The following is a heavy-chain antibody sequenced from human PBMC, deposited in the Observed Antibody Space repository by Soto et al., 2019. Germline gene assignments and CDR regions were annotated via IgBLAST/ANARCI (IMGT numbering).Heavy chain of an antibody. J-gene: IGHJ6*02. CDR1: GFTFSNYD. Sequence: GGSLTLSCAASGFTFSNYDMHWVRQVTGKGLEWVSGITTAGDTYYPGSVKGRFTISREKAKNSLYLQMNSLSAGDTAVYYCARELHGGSYGMDVWGQGTTVTVSS. CDR3: ARELHGGSYGMDV. CDR2: ITTAGDT. V-gene: IGHV3-13*01.